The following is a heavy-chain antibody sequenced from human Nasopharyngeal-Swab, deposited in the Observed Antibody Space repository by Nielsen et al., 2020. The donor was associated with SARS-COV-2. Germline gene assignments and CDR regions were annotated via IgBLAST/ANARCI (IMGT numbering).Heavy chain of an antibody. D-gene: IGHD1-26*01. CDR2: IYYSGST. Sequence: SETLSLTCTVSGGSISSGDYYWSWIRQPPGKGLEWIGYIYYSGSTYYNPSLKSRVTISVDTSKNQFSLKLSSVTAADTAVYYCARGEDSGIYYYAYWGQGTLVTVSS. V-gene: IGHV4-30-4*01. CDR3: ARGEDSGIYYYAY. J-gene: IGHJ4*02. CDR1: GGSISSGDYY.